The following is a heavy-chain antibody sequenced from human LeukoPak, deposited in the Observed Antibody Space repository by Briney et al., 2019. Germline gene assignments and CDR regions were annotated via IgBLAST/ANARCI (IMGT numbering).Heavy chain of an antibody. J-gene: IGHJ5*02. Sequence: ASVTVSCKASGYTFTSYAMHWVRQAPGQRLEWMGWINAGNGNTKYSQKFQGRVTITRDTSASTAYMELSSLRSEDTAVYYCARELISYSNYVGLQENWFDPWGQGTLVTVSS. CDR3: ARELISYSNYVGLQENWFDP. CDR1: GYTFTSYA. CDR2: INAGNGNT. D-gene: IGHD4-11*01. V-gene: IGHV1-3*01.